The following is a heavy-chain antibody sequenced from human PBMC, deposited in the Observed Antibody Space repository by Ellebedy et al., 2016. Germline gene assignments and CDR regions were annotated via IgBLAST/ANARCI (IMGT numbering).Heavy chain of an antibody. CDR1: GYTLTELS. CDR3: ATGRGDSSGYSFDGFDY. Sequence: ASVKVSCKVSGYTLTELSMHWVRQAPGKGLEWMGGFDPEDGETIYAQKFQGRVTMTEDTSTDTAYMELSSLRSEDTAVYYCATGRGDSSGYSFDGFDYWGQGTLVTVSS. V-gene: IGHV1-24*01. J-gene: IGHJ4*02. D-gene: IGHD3-22*01. CDR2: FDPEDGET.